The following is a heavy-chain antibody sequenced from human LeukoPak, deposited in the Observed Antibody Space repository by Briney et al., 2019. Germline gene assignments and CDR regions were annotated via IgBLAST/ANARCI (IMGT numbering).Heavy chain of an antibody. D-gene: IGHD3-22*01. J-gene: IGHJ4*02. V-gene: IGHV3-43*02. CDR2: ISGDGGST. CDR3: AKELTMIVVGRRGSFDY. Sequence: GGSLRLSCAASGFTFDDYAMHWVRQAPGKGLEWVPLISGDGGSTYYADSVKGRFTISRGNSKNSLYLQMNSLRTEDTALYYCAKELTMIVVGRRGSFDYWGQGTLVTVSS. CDR1: GFTFDDYA.